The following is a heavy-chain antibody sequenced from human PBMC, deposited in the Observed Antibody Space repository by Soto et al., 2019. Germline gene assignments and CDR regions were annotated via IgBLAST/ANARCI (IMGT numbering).Heavy chain of an antibody. Sequence: PGGSLRLFCEASGFVFTNFWMHWVRHVPGKGLVWVARIDTSGHSTNYAESVKGRFTISRDNAKNTVSLQMNSLRVEDTGVYYCAKDSWYFDLWSQGSQVTVSS. CDR1: GFVFTNFW. CDR2: IDTSGHST. D-gene: IGHD6-13*01. V-gene: IGHV3-74*01. J-gene: IGHJ4*02. CDR3: AKDSWYFDL.